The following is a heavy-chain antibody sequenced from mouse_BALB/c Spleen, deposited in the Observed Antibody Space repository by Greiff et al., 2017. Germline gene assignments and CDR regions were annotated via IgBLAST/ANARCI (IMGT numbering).Heavy chain of an antibody. CDR1: GFNIKDYY. CDR3: ARWWDYDGLTF. J-gene: IGHJ2*01. CDR2: IDPANGNT. Sequence: VQLQQSGAELVRSGASVKLSCTASGFNIKDYYMHWVKQRPEQGLEWIGRIDPANGNTKYDPKFQGKATITADTSSNTAYLQLSSLTSEDTAVYYCARWWDYDGLTFWGQGTTLTVSS. D-gene: IGHD2-4*01. V-gene: IGHV14-3*02.